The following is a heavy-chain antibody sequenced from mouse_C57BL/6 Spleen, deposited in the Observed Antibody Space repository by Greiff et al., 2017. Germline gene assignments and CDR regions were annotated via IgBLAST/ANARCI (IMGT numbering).Heavy chain of an antibody. CDR2: IYPYNGVS. J-gene: IGHJ2*01. Sequence: VQLQQSGPELVKPGASVKISCKASGYSFTGYYMHWVKQSHGNILDWIGYIYPYNGVSSYNQKFKGKATLTVAKSSSTAYMELHSLTSEDSSVYCCARGGYYERNFDYWGQGTTLTVSS. CDR1: GYSFTGYY. V-gene: IGHV1-31*01. CDR3: ARGGYYERNFDY. D-gene: IGHD2-3*01.